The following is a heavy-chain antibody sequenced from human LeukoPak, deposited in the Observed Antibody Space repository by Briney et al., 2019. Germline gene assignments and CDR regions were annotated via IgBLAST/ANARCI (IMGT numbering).Heavy chain of an antibody. D-gene: IGHD2-15*01. V-gene: IGHV1-18*01. Sequence: ASVTVSCTASGYTFTSYGNSWVRQAPGHGLEWMGWISAYNGNTNYAQKLQGRVTMTTDTSTSTAYMELRSLRSDDTAVYYCARDDRIGYCSGGSCYPPFDYWGQGTLVTVSS. CDR2: ISAYNGNT. CDR3: ARDDRIGYCSGGSCYPPFDY. CDR1: GYTFTSYG. J-gene: IGHJ4*02.